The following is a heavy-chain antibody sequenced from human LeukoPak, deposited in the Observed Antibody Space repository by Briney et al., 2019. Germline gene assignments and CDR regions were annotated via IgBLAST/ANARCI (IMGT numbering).Heavy chain of an antibody. J-gene: IGHJ4*02. V-gene: IGHV1-46*01. CDR2: VNPSGGST. CDR3: ARVTDYYGSGSYYRPRQYYFDY. Sequence: ASVKVSCKASGYTFTSYYMHWVRQAPGQRLEWMGIVNPSGGSTSYAQKFQGRVTMTRDTSTSTVYMELSSLRSEDTAVYYCARVTDYYGSGSYYRPRQYYFDYWGQGTLVTVSS. D-gene: IGHD3-10*01. CDR1: GYTFTSYY.